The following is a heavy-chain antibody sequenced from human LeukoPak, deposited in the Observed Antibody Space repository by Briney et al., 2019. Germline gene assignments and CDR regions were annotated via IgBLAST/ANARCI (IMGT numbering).Heavy chain of an antibody. CDR1: GFTVSSNY. Sequence: GGSLRLSCAASGFTVSSNYMSWVRQAPGKGLEWVSVIYSGGSTYYADSVKGRFTISRDNSKNTLYLQMNSLRAEDTAVYYCAREVWHYDFLSGYYDGGYFDYWGQGTLVTVSS. CDR3: AREVWHYDFLSGYYDGGYFDY. V-gene: IGHV3-53*01. J-gene: IGHJ4*02. D-gene: IGHD3-3*01. CDR2: IYSGGST.